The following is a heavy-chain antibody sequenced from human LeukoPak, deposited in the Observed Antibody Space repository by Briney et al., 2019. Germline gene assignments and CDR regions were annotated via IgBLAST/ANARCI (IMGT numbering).Heavy chain of an antibody. CDR3: ARDKGGGYSGYDPYFDY. V-gene: IGHV1-2*04. D-gene: IGHD5-12*01. CDR1: GYTFTGYY. J-gene: IGHJ4*02. CDR2: IDPNSGGT. Sequence: GASVKVSCKASGYTFTGYYMHWVRQAPGQGLEWMGWIDPNSGGTNYAQKFQGWVTMTRDTPISTAYMELSRLRSDDTAVYYCARDKGGGYSGYDPYFDYWGQGTLVTVSS.